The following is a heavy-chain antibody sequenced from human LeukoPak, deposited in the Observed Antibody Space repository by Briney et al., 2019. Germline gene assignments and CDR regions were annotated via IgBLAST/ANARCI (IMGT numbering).Heavy chain of an antibody. CDR1: GFTFGDYA. CDR3: TRDGRWELRAFDI. Sequence: PGGSLRLSCTASGFTFGDYAMSWVRQAPGKGLEWVGFIRSKAYGGTTEYAASVKGRFTISRDDSKSIAYLQMNSLKTEDTAVYYCTRDGRWELRAFDIWGQGTMVTVSS. D-gene: IGHD1-26*01. CDR2: IRSKAYGGTT. J-gene: IGHJ3*02. V-gene: IGHV3-49*04.